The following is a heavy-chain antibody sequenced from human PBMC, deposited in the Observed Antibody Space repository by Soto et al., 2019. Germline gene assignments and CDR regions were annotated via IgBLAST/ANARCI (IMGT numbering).Heavy chain of an antibody. CDR1: GGTFSSYT. CDR2: IIPILGIA. CDR3: ASLMSSGYYYGMDV. Sequence: QVQLVQSGAEVKKPGSSVKVSCKASGGTFSSYTISWVRQAPGQGLAWMGRIIPILGIANYAQKFQGRVTSTADKSTSTAYIELSSLRSEDTAVYYCASLMSSGYYYGMDVWGQGTTVTVSS. V-gene: IGHV1-69*02. D-gene: IGHD3-10*01. J-gene: IGHJ6*02.